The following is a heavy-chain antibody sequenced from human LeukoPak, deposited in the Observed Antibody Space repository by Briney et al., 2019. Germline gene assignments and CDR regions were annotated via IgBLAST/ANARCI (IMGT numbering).Heavy chain of an antibody. CDR3: ATSSIHNDYGGNRYFDY. J-gene: IGHJ4*02. V-gene: IGHV1-18*01. CDR2: ISAYNGNT. D-gene: IGHD4-23*01. Sequence: ASVKVSCKASGYTFTSYGISWVRQAPGQGLEWMGWISAYNGNTSYAQKLQGRVTMTTDTSTSTAYMELSSLRSEDTAVYYCATSSIHNDYGGNRYFDYWGQGTLVTVSS. CDR1: GYTFTSYG.